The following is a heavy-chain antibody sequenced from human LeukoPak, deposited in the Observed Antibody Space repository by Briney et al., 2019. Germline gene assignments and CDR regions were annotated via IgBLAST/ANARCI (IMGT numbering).Heavy chain of an antibody. J-gene: IGHJ4*02. V-gene: IGHV3-11*06. Sequence: PGGFLRLSCAASGFTFSDYYMSWIRQAPGKGLEWVSYISSSSSYTNYADSVKGRFTISRDNAKNSLYLQMNSLRAEDTAVYYCARDGDGDRTFDYWGQGTLVTVSS. D-gene: IGHD4-17*01. CDR2: ISSSSSYT. CDR1: GFTFSDYY. CDR3: ARDGDGDRTFDY.